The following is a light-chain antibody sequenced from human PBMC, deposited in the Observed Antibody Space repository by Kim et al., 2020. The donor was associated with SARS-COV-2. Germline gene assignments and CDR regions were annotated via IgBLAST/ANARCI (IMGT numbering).Light chain of an antibody. CDR2: GVS. Sequence: GQSITISCTGTSADVGRYNYFSWYQPYAGTAPPLIIFGVSQRPSGVPDRFSGSKSGNTASLTVSGLQAEDGAYYYCSSYGGSNNWLFGGGTKLTVL. CDR3: SSYGGSNNWL. CDR1: SADVGRYNY. V-gene: IGLV2-8*01. J-gene: IGLJ3*02.